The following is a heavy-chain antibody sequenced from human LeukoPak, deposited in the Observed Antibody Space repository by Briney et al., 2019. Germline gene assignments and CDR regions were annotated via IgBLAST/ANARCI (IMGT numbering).Heavy chain of an antibody. D-gene: IGHD3-22*01. CDR1: GGSISSYY. V-gene: IGHV4-4*07. CDR3: AREDYYDSSGYSFDY. Sequence: SETLSLTCTVSGGSISSYYWSWIRQPAGKGLEWIGRIYTSGSTNYNPSLKSRVTMSVDTSKNQFSLKLSSVTAADTAVYYCAREDYYDSSGYSFDYWGQGTLDTVSS. CDR2: IYTSGST. J-gene: IGHJ4*02.